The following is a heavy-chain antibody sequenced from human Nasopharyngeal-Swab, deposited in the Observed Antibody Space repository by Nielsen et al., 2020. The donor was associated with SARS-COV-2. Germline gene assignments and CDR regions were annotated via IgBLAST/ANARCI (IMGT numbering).Heavy chain of an antibody. D-gene: IGHD6-13*01. CDR1: GDSVSSNSAG. CDR3: TRTGYPGQVFEY. CDR2: AYYRSKWYF. V-gene: IGHV6-1*01. J-gene: IGHJ4*02. Sequence: SETLFLTCTISGDSVSSNSAGWNWIRQSPSRGLEWLGRAYYRSKWYFDYAVSVKSRMTINPDTSKNQFSLHLNSVTPEDTAVYYCTRTGYPGQVFEYWGQGTLVTVSS.